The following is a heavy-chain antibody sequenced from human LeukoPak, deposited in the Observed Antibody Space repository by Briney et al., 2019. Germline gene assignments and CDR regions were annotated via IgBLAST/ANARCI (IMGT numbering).Heavy chain of an antibody. V-gene: IGHV3-30*02. Sequence: PGGSLRLSCAASGFTLSNYGMHWVRQAPGKGLEWVAFIRFDGGNKYYADSVKGRFTISRDNSKNTLYLQMNSLRAEDTAVYYCARAGYSGYSFDYWGQGTLVTVSS. CDR1: GFTLSNYG. D-gene: IGHD1-26*01. CDR3: ARAGYSGYSFDY. CDR2: IRFDGGNK. J-gene: IGHJ4*02.